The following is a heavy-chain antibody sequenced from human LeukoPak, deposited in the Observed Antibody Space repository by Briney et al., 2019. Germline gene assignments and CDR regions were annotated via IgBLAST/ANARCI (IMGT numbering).Heavy chain of an antibody. V-gene: IGHV3-33*08. CDR1: GFTFSNYW. Sequence: PGGSLRLSCAASGFTFSNYWMSWVRQAPGKGLEWVAVIWYDGTNKYYADSVKGRFAISRDNSENTLYLQMNSLRGEDTALYYCARENGCAVGGWFDPWGQGTLVTVSS. D-gene: IGHD3-3*01. CDR3: ARENGCAVGGWFDP. CDR2: IWYDGTNK. J-gene: IGHJ5*02.